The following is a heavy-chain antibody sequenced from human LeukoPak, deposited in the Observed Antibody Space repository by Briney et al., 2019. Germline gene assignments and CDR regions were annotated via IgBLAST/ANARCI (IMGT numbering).Heavy chain of an antibody. D-gene: IGHD3-10*01. CDR1: GYTFTGYY. Sequence: ASVKVSCKASGYTFTGYYMHWVRQAPGQGLEWMGWINPNNGGTKYAQKFQGRVTMTRDTSISTAYMELSRVRSDDTAVYYCARVVGGNYHGSETDDYWGQGTLVTVSS. CDR2: INPNNGGT. CDR3: ARVVGGNYHGSETDDY. V-gene: IGHV1-2*02. J-gene: IGHJ4*02.